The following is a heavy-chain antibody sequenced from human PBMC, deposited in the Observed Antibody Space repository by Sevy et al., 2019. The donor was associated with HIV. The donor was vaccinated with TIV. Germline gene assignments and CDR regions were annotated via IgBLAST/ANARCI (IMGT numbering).Heavy chain of an antibody. CDR1: GYTFTGYY. CDR2: INPNSGGT. D-gene: IGHD3-10*01. V-gene: IGHV1-2*02. CDR3: ASGSGSYGYYYYYGMDV. J-gene: IGHJ6*02. Sequence: ASVKVSCKASGYTFTGYYMHWVRQAPGQGLEWMGWINPNSGGTNYAQKFQGRVTMTRDTSISTAYMELSRLRSDDTAMYYCASGSGSYGYYYYYGMDVWGQGTTVTVSS.